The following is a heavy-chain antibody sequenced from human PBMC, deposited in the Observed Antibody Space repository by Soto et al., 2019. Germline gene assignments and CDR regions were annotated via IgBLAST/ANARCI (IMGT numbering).Heavy chain of an antibody. CDR2: IYYSGST. Sequence: SETLSLTCTVSGGSISSSSYYWGWIRQPPGKGLEWIGSIYYSGSTYYNPSLKSRVTISVDTSKNQFSLKLSSVTAADTAVYYCASEVFGASFTYYYYYGMDVWGQGTTVTVYS. J-gene: IGHJ6*02. CDR1: GGSISSSSYY. CDR3: ASEVFGASFTYYYYYGMDV. V-gene: IGHV4-39*01. D-gene: IGHD3-3*01.